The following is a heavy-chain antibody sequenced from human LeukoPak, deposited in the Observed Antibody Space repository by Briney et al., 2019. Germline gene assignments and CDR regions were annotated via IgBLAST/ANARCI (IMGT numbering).Heavy chain of an antibody. CDR1: GFTFSSYA. CDR2: ISYDGSNK. J-gene: IGHJ4*02. V-gene: IGHV3-30*04. D-gene: IGHD6-13*01. Sequence: PGGSLRLSCAASGFTFSSYAMHWVRQAPGKGLEWGAVISYDGSNKYYADSVKGRFTISRDNSKNTLYLQMNSLRAEDTAVYYCARGGSSIAAAGWYWGQGTLVAVSS. CDR3: ARGGSSIAAAGWY.